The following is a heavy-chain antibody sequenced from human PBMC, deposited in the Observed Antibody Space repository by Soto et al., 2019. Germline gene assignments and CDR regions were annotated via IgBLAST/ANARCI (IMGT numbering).Heavy chain of an antibody. CDR3: ARARGYSFGFDY. J-gene: IGHJ4*02. CDR2: ISYDGINK. V-gene: IGHV3-30-3*01. CDR1: EFTFITYV. D-gene: IGHD5-18*01. Sequence: GGSLRLSCAASEFTFITYVMHWVRQAPGKGLEWVAVISYDGINKDYADSVKGRFTISRDNSKNTLYLQMNNLRPEDTAVYYCARARGYSFGFDYWGQGTLVTVSS.